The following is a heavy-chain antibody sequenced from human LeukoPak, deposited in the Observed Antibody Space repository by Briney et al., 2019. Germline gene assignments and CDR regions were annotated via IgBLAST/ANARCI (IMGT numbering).Heavy chain of an antibody. V-gene: IGHV3-7*05. D-gene: IGHD4-17*01. CDR1: GFTFSSYW. J-gene: IGHJ4*02. CDR3: ARVRSYGDYFKRYYFDF. CDR2: IKQVGSET. Sequence: GGSLRLSCAASGFTFSSYWMSWVRQAPGKGLEWVANIKQVGSETYYVDSVKGRFTISRDNVKDSLFLQLSSMRDDDTAVYYCARVRSYGDYFKRYYFDFWGQGTLVTVSS.